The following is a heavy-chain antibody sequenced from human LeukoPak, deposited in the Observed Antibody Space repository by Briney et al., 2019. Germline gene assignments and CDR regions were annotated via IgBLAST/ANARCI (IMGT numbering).Heavy chain of an antibody. V-gene: IGHV3-7*01. Sequence: GGSLRLSCAASGFTFSSYWMSWVRQAPGKGLEWVANIKQDGSEKCYVDSVKGRFTVSRDNAKNSLYLQMNSPRAEDTAVYYCARDNGYSYGLLAEGWFDPWGQGTLVTVSS. J-gene: IGHJ5*02. CDR1: GFTFSSYW. CDR3: ARDNGYSYGLLAEGWFDP. D-gene: IGHD5-18*01. CDR2: IKQDGSEK.